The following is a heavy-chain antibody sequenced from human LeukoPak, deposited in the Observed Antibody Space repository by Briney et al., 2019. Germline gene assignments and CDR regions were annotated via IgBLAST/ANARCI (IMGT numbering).Heavy chain of an antibody. CDR2: INPNSGGT. CDR3: ARVRGKVRHLNWFDP. CDR1: GYTFTGYY. Sequence: VASVKVSCKASGYTFTGYYMHWVRQAPGQGLEWMGWINPNSGGTNYAQKFQGRVTMTRDTSISTAYMELSRLRSDDTAVYYCARVRGKVRHLNWFDPWGQGTLVTVSS. V-gene: IGHV1-2*02. J-gene: IGHJ5*02. D-gene: IGHD4-23*01.